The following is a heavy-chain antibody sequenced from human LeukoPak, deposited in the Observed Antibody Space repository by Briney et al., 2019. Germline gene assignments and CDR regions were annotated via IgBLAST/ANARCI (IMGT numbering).Heavy chain of an antibody. D-gene: IGHD2-15*01. Sequence: SETLSLTCAVYGGSFGGYYWSWIRQPPGKGLEWIGEINHSGSTNYNPSLKSRVTISVDTSKNQFSLKLSSVTAADTAVYYCARIERRYCSGGSCKRGSFDYWGQGTLVTVSS. J-gene: IGHJ4*02. CDR3: ARIERRYCSGGSCKRGSFDY. CDR2: INHSGST. V-gene: IGHV4-34*01. CDR1: GGSFGGYY.